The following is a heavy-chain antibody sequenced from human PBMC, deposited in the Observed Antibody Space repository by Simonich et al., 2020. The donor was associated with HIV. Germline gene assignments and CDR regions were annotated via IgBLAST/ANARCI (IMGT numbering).Heavy chain of an antibody. J-gene: IGHJ4*02. CDR1: GFTFSRYW. CDR3: ARSQYYYDSSGYYFDY. Sequence: EVQLVESGGGLVQPGGSLRLSCVASGFTFSRYWMSWVRQAPGKGLEWVANIKQDGSEKYYVDSVKGRFTISRDNAKNSLYLQMNSLRAEDTAVYYCARSQYYYDSSGYYFDYWGQGTLVTVSS. CDR2: IKQDGSEK. D-gene: IGHD3-22*01. V-gene: IGHV3-7*01.